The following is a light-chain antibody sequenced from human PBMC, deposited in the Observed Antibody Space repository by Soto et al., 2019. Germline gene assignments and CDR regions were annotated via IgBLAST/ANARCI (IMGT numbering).Light chain of an antibody. CDR3: SSYSRTTTRVV. J-gene: IGLJ2*01. V-gene: IGLV2-14*01. Sequence: QFALTQPASVSGSPGQSITISCTGTSTDIGGYTYVSWYQQHPGKVPKLMIYEVDNRPSGVSNRFSGSKSGSTASLTISGLQAEDEADYFCSSYSRTTTRVVFGGGTKLTVL. CDR1: STDIGGYTY. CDR2: EVD.